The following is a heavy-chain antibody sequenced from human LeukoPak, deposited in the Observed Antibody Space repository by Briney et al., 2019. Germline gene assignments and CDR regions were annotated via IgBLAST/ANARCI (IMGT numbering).Heavy chain of an antibody. V-gene: IGHV3-7*01. CDR1: GFTFSNYW. Sequence: PGGSLRLSCAASGFTFSNYWMTWVRQAPGKGLEWVANINQGGNAKYYVDSVKGRFTISRDNAKNSLYLQMNSLRAEDTAVYYCARVNPDYGDNHFDYWGQGTLVTVSS. D-gene: IGHD4-17*01. J-gene: IGHJ4*02. CDR2: INQGGNAK. CDR3: ARVNPDYGDNHFDY.